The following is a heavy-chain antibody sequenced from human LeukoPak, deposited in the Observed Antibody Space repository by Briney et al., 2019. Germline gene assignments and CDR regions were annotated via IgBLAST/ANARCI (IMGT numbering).Heavy chain of an antibody. D-gene: IGHD3-10*01. J-gene: IGHJ4*02. Sequence: KSSETLSLTCAVYGGSFSGYYWSWIRQPPGKGLEWIGEINHSGSTNYNPSLKSRVTISVDTAKNQFSLKLSSVTAAATAVYYCARPRLGSYYKRYFDYWGQGTLVTVSS. CDR2: INHSGST. CDR1: GGSFSGYY. CDR3: ARPRLGSYYKRYFDY. V-gene: IGHV4-34*01.